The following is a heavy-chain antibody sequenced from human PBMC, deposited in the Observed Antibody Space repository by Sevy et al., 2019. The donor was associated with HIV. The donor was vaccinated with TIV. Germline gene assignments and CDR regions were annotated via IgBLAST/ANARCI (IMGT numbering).Heavy chain of an antibody. J-gene: IGHJ6*02. D-gene: IGHD2-8*02. CDR1: GFTFSNAW. CDR3: STDPIIVLLVTDGMDV. Sequence: GGSLRLSCAASGFTFSNAWMSWVRQAPGKGLEWVGRIKRKTDGGTIDYAAPVKGRFTISRDSSKNTVYLQMNSLKSEDTAVYYCSTDPIIVLLVTDGMDVWGQGTTVTVSS. V-gene: IGHV3-15*01. CDR2: IKRKTDGGTI.